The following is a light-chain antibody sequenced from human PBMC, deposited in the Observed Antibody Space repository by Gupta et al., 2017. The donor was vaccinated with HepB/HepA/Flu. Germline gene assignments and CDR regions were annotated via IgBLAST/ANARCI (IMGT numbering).Light chain of an antibody. Sequence: DIQMTQSPSSLSASIGDRVTITCRASQSISGYLNWYQQKPGKAPNLLIYVASTLQSGVPSRFSGSGSGTDFTLTVSSLQPEDFATYYCQQTDSTPWTFGQGTKVEVK. J-gene: IGKJ1*01. CDR3: QQTDSTPWT. V-gene: IGKV1-39*01. CDR2: VAS. CDR1: QSISGY.